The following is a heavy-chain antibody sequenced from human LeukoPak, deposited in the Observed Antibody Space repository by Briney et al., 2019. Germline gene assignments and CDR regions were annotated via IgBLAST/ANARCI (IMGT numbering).Heavy chain of an antibody. D-gene: IGHD3-16*01. V-gene: IGHV3-74*01. CDR2: VNPDGSSI. CDR3: ARGGSYGDY. Sequence: GGSLRLSCAASGFTFSNYWMHWVRQVPEKGLVWVSRVNPDGSSITYANSVKGRFASSRDNAKNTLYLQMDRLRVEDTAVYYCARGGSYGDYWGQGVLVTVSS. J-gene: IGHJ4*02. CDR1: GFTFSNYW.